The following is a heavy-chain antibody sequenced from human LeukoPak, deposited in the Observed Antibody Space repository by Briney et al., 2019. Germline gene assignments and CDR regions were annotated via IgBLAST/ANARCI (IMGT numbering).Heavy chain of an antibody. CDR2: FDPEDDKT. CDR3: ATGYLVTAGLMDV. Sequence: ASVKVSCKVSGYTLTELSMFWVRQAPGKRLEWMGSFDPEDDKTVYAQKFQGRVTMTEDTSTDTAYMELSSLRSEDTAVYYCATGYLVTAGLMDVWGQGTTVTVSS. J-gene: IGHJ6*02. CDR1: GYTLTELS. D-gene: IGHD6-13*01. V-gene: IGHV1-24*01.